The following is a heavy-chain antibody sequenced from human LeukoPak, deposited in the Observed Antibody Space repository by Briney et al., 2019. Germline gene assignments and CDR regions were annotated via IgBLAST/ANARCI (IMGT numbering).Heavy chain of an antibody. V-gene: IGHV4-39*07. CDR1: GGSISSSSYY. D-gene: IGHD3-10*01. CDR2: IYYSGST. J-gene: IGHJ5*02. CDR3: ARETRSTMVTA. Sequence: SETLSLTCTVSGGSISSSSYYWGWIRQPPGKGLEWIGSIYYSGSTYYNPSLKSRVTISVDTSKNQFSLKLSSVTAADTAVYYCARETRSTMVTAWGQGTLVTVSS.